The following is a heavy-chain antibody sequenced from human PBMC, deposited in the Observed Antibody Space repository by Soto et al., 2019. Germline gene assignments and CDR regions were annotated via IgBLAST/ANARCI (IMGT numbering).Heavy chain of an antibody. V-gene: IGHV3-9*01. D-gene: IGHD3-3*01. Sequence: EVQLVESGGGLVQPGRSLRLSCAASGFTFDDYAMHWVRQAPGKGLEWVSGISWNSGSIGYADSVKGRFTISRDNAKNSLYLQMNSLRAEDTALYYCAKDINYYDQGTFDYWGQGTLVTVSS. CDR3: AKDINYYDQGTFDY. J-gene: IGHJ4*02. CDR2: ISWNSGSI. CDR1: GFTFDDYA.